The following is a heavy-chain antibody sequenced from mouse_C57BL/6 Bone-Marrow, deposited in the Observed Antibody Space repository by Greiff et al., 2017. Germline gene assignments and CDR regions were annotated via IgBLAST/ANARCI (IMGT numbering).Heavy chain of an antibody. CDR2: IYPGDGDT. Sequence: VQLQQSGPELVKPGASVKISCKASGYAFSSSWMNWVKQRPGKGLEWIGRIYPGDGDTNYNGKFKGKATLTADKSSSTAYMQLSSLTSADSAVYFCARGGYDAWFAYWGQGTLVTVSA. J-gene: IGHJ3*01. V-gene: IGHV1-82*01. CDR3: ARGGYDAWFAY. CDR1: GYAFSSSW. D-gene: IGHD2-2*01.